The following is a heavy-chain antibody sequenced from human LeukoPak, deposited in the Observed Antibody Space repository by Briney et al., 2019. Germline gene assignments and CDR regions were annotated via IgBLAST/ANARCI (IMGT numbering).Heavy chain of an antibody. CDR2: INPNSGGT. V-gene: IGHV1-2*02. D-gene: IGHD6-19*01. CDR1: GYTFTGYY. CDR3: AREYASSSGWTYYFDY. J-gene: IGHJ4*02. Sequence: GASVTVSFTASGYTFTGYYMHWVRQAPGQGLEWVGWINPNSGGTNYAQKFQGRVTMTRDTSISTACMELSRLRSDDTAVYYCAREYASSSGWTYYFDYWGQGTLVTVSS.